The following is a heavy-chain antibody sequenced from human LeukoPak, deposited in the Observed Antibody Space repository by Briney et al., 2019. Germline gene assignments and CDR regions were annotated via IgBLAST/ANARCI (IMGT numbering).Heavy chain of an antibody. CDR2: IFSNGET. CDR3: ARDPPAVSINTYA. CDR1: GFTIGINS. J-gene: IGHJ4*02. Sequence: GGSLRLSCTASGFTIGINSINWVRQPQGKGLEWESLIFSNGETSYADSVKGRFTISRDNSKTTLYLQMNGLRAEDTAVYYCARDPPAVSINTYAWGQGTLVTVSS. D-gene: IGHD2-8*01. V-gene: IGHV3-66*01.